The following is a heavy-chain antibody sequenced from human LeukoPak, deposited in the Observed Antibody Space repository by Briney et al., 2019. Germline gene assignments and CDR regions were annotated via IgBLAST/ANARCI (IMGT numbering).Heavy chain of an antibody. Sequence: PGRSLRLSCAASGFTFSSYAMHWVRQAPGKGLEWVAVISYDGSNKYYADSVKGRFTISRDNSKNTLYLQMNSLRAEDTAVYYCARLHPDSSGWYPFDYWGQGTLVTVSS. J-gene: IGHJ4*02. CDR3: ARLHPDSSGWYPFDY. CDR2: ISYDGSNK. V-gene: IGHV3-30-3*01. CDR1: GFTFSSYA. D-gene: IGHD6-19*01.